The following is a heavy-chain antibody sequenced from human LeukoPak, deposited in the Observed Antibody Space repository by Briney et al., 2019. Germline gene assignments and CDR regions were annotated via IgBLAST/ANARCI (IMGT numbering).Heavy chain of an antibody. D-gene: IGHD6-13*01. Sequence: SETLSLTCSVSGGSISSYYCSWIRQPPGKGLEWIGYIYNSGSTNYNPSLKSRVTISVDTSKNQFSLKLSSVTAADTAVYYCARHSSSSTFYGMDVWGQGTTVTVSS. CDR3: ARHSSSSTFYGMDV. CDR1: GGSISSYY. V-gene: IGHV4-59*08. CDR2: IYNSGST. J-gene: IGHJ6*02.